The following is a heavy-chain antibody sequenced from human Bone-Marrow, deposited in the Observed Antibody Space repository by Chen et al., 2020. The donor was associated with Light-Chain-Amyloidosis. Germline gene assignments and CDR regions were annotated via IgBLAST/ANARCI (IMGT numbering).Heavy chain of an antibody. CDR1: GGSMTTHF. J-gene: IGHJ4*02. CDR3: ARTSGPSHFDY. V-gene: IGHV4-59*11. Sequence: QMQLRESGPGLVKPSETLSLTCDVSGGSMTTHFFYWMRQAPGKGLEGIGYFRYVGGPSYSPSLASRMSISGDTSKNQFSLKLNSVTAADTAIYYCARTSGPSHFDYWGQGTLVTVSS. D-gene: IGHD3-10*01. CDR2: FRYVGGP.